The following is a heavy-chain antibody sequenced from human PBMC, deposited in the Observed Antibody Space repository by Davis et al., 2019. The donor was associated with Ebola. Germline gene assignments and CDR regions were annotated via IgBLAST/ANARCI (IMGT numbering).Heavy chain of an antibody. CDR1: GFTFDDYA. J-gene: IGHJ5*02. CDR3: ARDWGRFDP. CDR2: ISGDGGST. V-gene: IGHV3-43*02. D-gene: IGHD3-16*01. Sequence: PGGSLRLSCAASGFTFDDYAMHWVRQAPGKGLEWVSLISGDGGSTYYADSVKGRFTISRDNAKNSLYLQMNSPRDEDTAVYYCARDWGRFDPWGQGTLVTVSS.